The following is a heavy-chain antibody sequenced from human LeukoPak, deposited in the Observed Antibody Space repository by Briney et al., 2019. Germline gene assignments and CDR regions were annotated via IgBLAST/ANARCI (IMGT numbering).Heavy chain of an antibody. D-gene: IGHD2-2*03. CDR2: ISAYNGNT. CDR1: GYTFTSYG. J-gene: IGHJ3*02. Sequence: ASVRVSCKASGYTFTSYGISWVRQAPGQGLECMGWISAYNGNTNYAQKLQGRVTMTTDTSTSTAYMELRSMRSDDTAVYYCERDWIEGSGAFDIWGQGTMVTVSS. V-gene: IGHV1-18*01. CDR3: ERDWIEGSGAFDI.